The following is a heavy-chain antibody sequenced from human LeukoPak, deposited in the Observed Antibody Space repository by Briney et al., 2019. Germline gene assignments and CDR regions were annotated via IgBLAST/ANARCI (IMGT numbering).Heavy chain of an antibody. CDR2: IIPILGIA. D-gene: IGHD3-10*01. V-gene: IGHV1-69*04. Sequence: ASVKVSCKASGGTFSSYAISWVRQAPGQGLEWMGRIIPILGIANYAQKFQGRVTITADKSTSTAYMELSSLRSEDTAVYYCASLGPPNYFDYWGQGTLVTASS. J-gene: IGHJ4*02. CDR1: GGTFSSYA. CDR3: ASLGPPNYFDY.